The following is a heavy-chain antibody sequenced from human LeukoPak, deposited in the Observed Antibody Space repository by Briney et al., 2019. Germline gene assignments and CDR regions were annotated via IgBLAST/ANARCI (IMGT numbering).Heavy chain of an antibody. CDR1: GDSITSDYY. V-gene: IGHV4-38-2*02. CDR3: AREDGSGSSYYYYYYMDV. J-gene: IGHJ6*03. CDR2: IHHSGST. D-gene: IGHD3-22*01. Sequence: PSETLSLTCTVSGDSITSDYYWDWIRQPPGKGLEWIATIHHSGSTYYNPSLKSRVTISVQTSKNQFSLKLSSVTAADTAVYYCAREDGSGSSYYYYYYMDVWGKGTTVTVSS.